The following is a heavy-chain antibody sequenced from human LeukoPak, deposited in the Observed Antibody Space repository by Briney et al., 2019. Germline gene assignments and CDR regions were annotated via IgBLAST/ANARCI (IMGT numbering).Heavy chain of an antibody. D-gene: IGHD3-16*02. CDR1: GFPFSSYE. V-gene: IGHV3-48*03. J-gene: IGHJ4*02. Sequence: GGSLRLSCAASGFPFSSYEMNWVRQAPGKGLEWVSYISSSGMTKYYADSVKGRFTMSRDNAKNSLYLQLNSLRAEDTAVYYCARDGRSRGLSHVNFDYWGQGILVTVSS. CDR3: ARDGRSRGLSHVNFDY. CDR2: ISSSGMTK.